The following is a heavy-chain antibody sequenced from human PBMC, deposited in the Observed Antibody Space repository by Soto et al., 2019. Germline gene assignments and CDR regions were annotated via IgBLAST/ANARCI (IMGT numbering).Heavy chain of an antibody. D-gene: IGHD3-10*02. CDR2: IRGSGGST. CDR3: AEDGIRDVRSVSAFLLNRSSDL. Sequence: KGLEWVSAIRGSGGSTYYADSVKGRFTISRDNSKNTLYLQMNSLRAEDTAFFFQAEDGIRDVRSVSAFLLNRSSDL. V-gene: IGHV3-23*01. J-gene: IGHJ2*01.